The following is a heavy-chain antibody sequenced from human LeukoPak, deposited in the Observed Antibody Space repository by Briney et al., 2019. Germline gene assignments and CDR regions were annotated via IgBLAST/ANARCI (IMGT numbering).Heavy chain of an antibody. CDR1: GGSISSSSYY. CDR3: ARHWNRGSRDY. Sequence: PSETLSVTCTVSGGSISSSSYYWGWIRQPPGKGLEWIGSIYYSGSTYYNPSLKSRVTISVDTSKNQFSLKLSSVTAADTAVYYCARHWNRGSRDYWGQGTLVTVSS. V-gene: IGHV4-39*01. J-gene: IGHJ4*02. CDR2: IYYSGST. D-gene: IGHD1-26*01.